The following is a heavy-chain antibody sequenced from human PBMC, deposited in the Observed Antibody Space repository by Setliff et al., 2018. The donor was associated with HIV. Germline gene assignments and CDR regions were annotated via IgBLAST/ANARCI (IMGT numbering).Heavy chain of an antibody. CDR3: ARLRSELGVFDY. D-gene: IGHD1-26*01. CDR1: GGSISSDY. Sequence: SETLSLTCTVSGGSISSDYWSWIRQPPGKGLEWIGYVYHSGSTNYNPSLKSRVAISVDTSKNQFSMKLRSATAADTAVYYCARLRSELGVFDYWVQGTLVTVSS. J-gene: IGHJ4*02. CDR2: VYHSGST. V-gene: IGHV4-59*08.